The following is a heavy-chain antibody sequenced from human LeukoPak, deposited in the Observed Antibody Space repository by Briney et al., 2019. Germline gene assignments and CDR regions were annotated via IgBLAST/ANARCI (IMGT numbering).Heavy chain of an antibody. J-gene: IGHJ6*03. D-gene: IGHD1-26*01. V-gene: IGHV3-48*03. Sequence: PGGSLRLSCAASGFTFGSYEMNWVRQAPGKGLEWVSHISSTGSNNYHADSVKGRFTISRDNAKNSLYLQMNSLGAEDSALYYCAKGYGWEASYYYYYMDVWGKGTTVTISS. CDR1: GFTFGSYE. CDR3: AKGYGWEASYYYYYMDV. CDR2: ISSTGSNN.